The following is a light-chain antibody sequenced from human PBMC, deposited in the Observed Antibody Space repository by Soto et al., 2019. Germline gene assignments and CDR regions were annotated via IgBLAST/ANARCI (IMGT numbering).Light chain of an antibody. V-gene: IGKV3-11*01. CDR1: QSVSSY. Sequence: EIVLTQSPATLSLSPGERATLSCRASQSVSSYLAWYQKKPGQTPRLLISDASNRATGIPARFSGSGSGTDFTLTISSLDPDDFAVYYCQQRSDWPSTFGGGTKVQIK. J-gene: IGKJ4*01. CDR2: DAS. CDR3: QQRSDWPST.